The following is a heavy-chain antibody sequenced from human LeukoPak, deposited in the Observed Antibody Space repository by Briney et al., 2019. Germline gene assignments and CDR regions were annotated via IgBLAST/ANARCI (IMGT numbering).Heavy chain of an antibody. Sequence: ASVKVSCKASGYTFTSYDINWVRQAPGQGLEWMGWISAYNGNTNHAQKLQGRVSMTTDTSTSTAYMELRSLRSDDTAVYYCAREIRLGHSPFDYWGQGTLVTVSS. CDR1: GYTFTSYD. CDR2: ISAYNGNT. J-gene: IGHJ4*02. V-gene: IGHV1-18*01. D-gene: IGHD3-16*01. CDR3: AREIRLGHSPFDY.